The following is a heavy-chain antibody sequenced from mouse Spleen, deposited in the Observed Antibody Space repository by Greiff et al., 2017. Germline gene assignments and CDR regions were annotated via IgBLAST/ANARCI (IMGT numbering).Heavy chain of an antibody. CDR3: AREELGRWYFDY. J-gene: IGHJ2*01. CDR1: GYFITSGYY. Sequence: DVKLVESGPGLVKPSQSLSLTCSVTGYFITSGYYWNWIRQFPGNKLEWMGYISYDGSNNYNPSLKNRISITRDTSKNQFFLKLNSVTTEDTATYYCAREELGRWYFDYWGQGTTLTVSS. D-gene: IGHD4-1*01. V-gene: IGHV3-6*01. CDR2: ISYDGSN.